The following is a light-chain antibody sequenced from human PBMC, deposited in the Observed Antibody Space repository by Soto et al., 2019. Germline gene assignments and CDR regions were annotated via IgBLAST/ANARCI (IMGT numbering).Light chain of an antibody. CDR3: QQYNDYSPWT. Sequence: DIPMTQSPSTLSASVGDRVTITCRASQSISKWLAWYQQKPGKAPNLLIYDASNLESGVPLRFSGSGSGTEFTLTISSLQPDDFATYYCQQYNDYSPWTFGQGTKVEIK. CDR2: DAS. CDR1: QSISKW. V-gene: IGKV1-5*01. J-gene: IGKJ1*01.